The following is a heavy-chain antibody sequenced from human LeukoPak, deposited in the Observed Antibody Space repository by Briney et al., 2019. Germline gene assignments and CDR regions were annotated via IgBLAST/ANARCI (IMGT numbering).Heavy chain of an antibody. V-gene: IGHV2-5*01. CDR2: IYWNDDK. CDR3: AHKRGRLGDFYS. Sequence: SGPTLVKPTQTLTLTCTFSGFSLNSGGVGVGWIRQPPGKALQWLAVIYWNDDKRYRPSLQSRLTITKDTSKNQVVLRIMNMAPVDTATYYCAHKRGRLGDFYSWGQGTLVTVSS. D-gene: IGHD3-10*01. CDR1: GFSLNSGGVG. J-gene: IGHJ4*02.